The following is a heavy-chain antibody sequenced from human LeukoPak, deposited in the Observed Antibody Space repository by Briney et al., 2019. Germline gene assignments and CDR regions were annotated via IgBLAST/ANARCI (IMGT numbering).Heavy chain of an antibody. CDR2: ISSSSSYI. J-gene: IGHJ5*02. CDR3: ARGVGGFENWFDP. CDR1: GFTFSSYS. D-gene: IGHD3-10*01. Sequence: PGGSLRLSCAASGFTFSSYSMNWVRQVPGKVLEWVSSISSSSSYIYYADSVKGRFTISRDNAKNSLYLQMNSLRAEDTAVYYCARGVGGFENWFDPWGQGTLVTVSS. V-gene: IGHV3-21*01.